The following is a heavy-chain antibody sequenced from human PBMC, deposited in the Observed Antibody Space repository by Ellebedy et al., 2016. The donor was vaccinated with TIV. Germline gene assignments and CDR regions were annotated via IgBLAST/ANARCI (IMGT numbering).Heavy chain of an antibody. D-gene: IGHD1-7*01. Sequence: SETLSLNXAVYGGSFSDYYWTWIRQPPGKGLEWIGEINHSGSTNYNPSLKNRVTISVDTSKNQFSLKLSSVTAADTAVYYCARGGDWNYAYWGQGTLVTVSS. CDR1: GGSFSDYY. CDR2: INHSGST. J-gene: IGHJ4*02. CDR3: ARGGDWNYAY. V-gene: IGHV4-34*01.